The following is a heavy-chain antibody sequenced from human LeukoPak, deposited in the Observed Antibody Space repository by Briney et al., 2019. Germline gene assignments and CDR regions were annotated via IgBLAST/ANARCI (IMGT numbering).Heavy chain of an antibody. CDR2: IYPGDSDT. V-gene: IGHV5-51*01. J-gene: IGHJ6*02. CDR1: GYSFTSYW. D-gene: IGHD3-3*01. Sequence: GESLNISCKGSGYSFTSYWIGWVRQMPGKGLEWMGIIYPGDSDTRYSPSFQGQVTISADKSISTAYLQWSSLKASDTAMYYCARHTIFGVAHTKYYYYGMDVWGQGTTVTVSS. CDR3: ARHTIFGVAHTKYYYYGMDV.